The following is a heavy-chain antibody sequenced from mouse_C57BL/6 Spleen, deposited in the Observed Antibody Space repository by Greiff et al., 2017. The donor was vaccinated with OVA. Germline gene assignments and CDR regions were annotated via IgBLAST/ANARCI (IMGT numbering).Heavy chain of an antibody. CDR3: ARGEAFGAY. CDR2: ISDGGSYT. J-gene: IGHJ3*01. V-gene: IGHV5-4*03. D-gene: IGHD3-2*02. CDR1: GFTFSSYA. Sequence: EVKLVESGGGLVKPGGSLKLSCAASGFTFSSYAMSWVRQTPEKRLEWVATISDGGSYTYYPDNVKGRFTISRDNAKNNLYLQMSHLKSEDTAMYYCARGEAFGAYWGQGTLVTVSA.